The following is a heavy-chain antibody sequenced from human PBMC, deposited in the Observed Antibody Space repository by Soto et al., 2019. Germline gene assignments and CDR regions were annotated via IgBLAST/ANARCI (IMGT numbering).Heavy chain of an antibody. CDR3: AHRILRTVFGLVTTTAIYFDF. CDR1: GFSLTTSGVG. D-gene: IGHD3-3*01. CDR2: IYWDDDK. Sequence: QITLNESGPTVVKPAETLTLTCTFSGFSLTTSGVGVGWIRQSPGKAPEWLALIYWDDDKRYSASLTSRLTITKDTSKNQVVLTMASVDAADTATYYCAHRILRTVFGLVTTTAIYFDFWGQGTPVVVSS. J-gene: IGHJ4*02. V-gene: IGHV2-5*02.